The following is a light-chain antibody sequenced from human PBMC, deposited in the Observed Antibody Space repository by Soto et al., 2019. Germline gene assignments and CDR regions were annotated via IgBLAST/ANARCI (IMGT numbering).Light chain of an antibody. CDR3: QQYESSPLFT. V-gene: IGKV3-20*01. J-gene: IGKJ3*01. CDR1: QSIRSNY. Sequence: EIVLTQSPGTLSLSPGERATLSCRASQSIRSNYLAWYQQKPGQAPRLLIYGASSRATGIPDRFSGSGSGTDFTLPISRLGPEDFAVYYCQQYESSPLFTFGPGTKVDIK. CDR2: GAS.